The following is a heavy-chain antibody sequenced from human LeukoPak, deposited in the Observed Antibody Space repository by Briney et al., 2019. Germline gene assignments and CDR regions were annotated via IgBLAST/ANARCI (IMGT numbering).Heavy chain of an antibody. CDR3: ASVAPRYDFWSGYYKDYFDY. J-gene: IGHJ4*02. D-gene: IGHD3-3*01. CDR2: IIPIFGTA. V-gene: IGHV1-69*13. CDR1: GGTFSSYA. Sequence: SVKVSCKASGGTFSSYAISWVRQAPGQGLEWMGGIIPIFGTANYAQKFQGRVTITADESTSTAYMELSSLRSEDTAVYYCASVAPRYDFWSGYYKDYFDYWGQGTLVTVSS.